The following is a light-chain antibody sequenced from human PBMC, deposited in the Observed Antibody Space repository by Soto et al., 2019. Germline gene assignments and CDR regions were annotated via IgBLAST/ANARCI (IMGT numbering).Light chain of an antibody. J-gene: IGKJ3*01. CDR1: QGIFDY. CDR3: QKYNSAPFT. V-gene: IGKV1-27*01. CDR2: GAS. Sequence: DIQMTQSPSSLSASVRDRVTITCRASQGIFDYVAWYQQKPGKVPKLLVFGASTLQSGVTSRFSGSGSGTDFTLTISSLQPEDVATYYCQKYNSAPFTFGPGTKVDLK.